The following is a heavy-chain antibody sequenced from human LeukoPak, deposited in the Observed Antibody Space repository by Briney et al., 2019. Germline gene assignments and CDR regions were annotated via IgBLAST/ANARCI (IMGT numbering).Heavy chain of an antibody. V-gene: IGHV1-18*01. J-gene: IGHJ4*02. D-gene: IGHD6-6*01. Sequence: GASVKVSCKASGYTFTNYGISWVRQAPGQGLEWMGWISAYNGNTDYAQKFQGRVNMTIDTSTSTAYMELRSLISDVTAVYYCARDRSTSSLWGQGTLVTVSS. CDR3: ARDRSTSSL. CDR2: ISAYNGNT. CDR1: GYTFTNYG.